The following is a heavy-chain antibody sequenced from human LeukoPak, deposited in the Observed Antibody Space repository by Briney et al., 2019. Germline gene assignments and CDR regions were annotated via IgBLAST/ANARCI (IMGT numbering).Heavy chain of an antibody. Sequence: SETLSLTCTVSGGSISSYYWSWIRQPPGKGLEWIGYIYYSGSTNYNPPLKSRVTISVDTSKNQFSLKLSSVTAADTAVYYCARDNLTGYYWYFDLWGRGALVTVSS. J-gene: IGHJ2*01. CDR2: IYYSGST. D-gene: IGHD3-9*01. V-gene: IGHV4-59*01. CDR3: ARDNLTGYYWYFDL. CDR1: GGSISSYY.